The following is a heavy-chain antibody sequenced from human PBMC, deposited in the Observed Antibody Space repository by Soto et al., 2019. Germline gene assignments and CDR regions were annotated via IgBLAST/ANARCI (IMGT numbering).Heavy chain of an antibody. Sequence: EVQLLESGGGLVQPGGSLRLSCAASGFTFSSYAMSWVRQAPGKGLEWVSTISGSADSTYYADSVKGRFTISRDNSKNTLNHQIGARRAEDRPVYSCAGQISDSGPWGQGTLVTVSS. CDR2: ISGSADST. V-gene: IGHV3-23*01. D-gene: IGHD3-22*01. CDR3: AGQISDSGP. J-gene: IGHJ5*02. CDR1: GFTFSSYA.